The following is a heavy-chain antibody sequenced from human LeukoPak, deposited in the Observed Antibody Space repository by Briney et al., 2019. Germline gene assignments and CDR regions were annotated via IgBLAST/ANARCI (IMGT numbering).Heavy chain of an antibody. J-gene: IGHJ4*02. Sequence: SVKVSCKASGGTFSSYAISWVRQAPGQGLEWMGGIIPIFGTADYAQKFQGRVTITADESTSTAYMELSSLRSEDTAVYYCARAPSHYYGSGSYLGYWGQGTLVTVSS. CDR1: GGTFSSYA. CDR3: ARAPSHYYGSGSYLGY. V-gene: IGHV1-69*13. CDR2: IIPIFGTA. D-gene: IGHD3-10*01.